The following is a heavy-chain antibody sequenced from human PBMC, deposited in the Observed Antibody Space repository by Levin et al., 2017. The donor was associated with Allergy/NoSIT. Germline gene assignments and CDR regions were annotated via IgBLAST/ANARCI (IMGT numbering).Heavy chain of an antibody. D-gene: IGHD2-15*01. CDR3: ARDWWDLPKSHFDL. J-gene: IGHJ4*02. V-gene: IGHV3-30-3*01. CDR1: GFSFSSYV. Sequence: GESLKISCDASGFSFSSYVFHWVRQAPGKGLGWVAAISYDGSNKYYADSVKGRFTISRDNSKNTVYLQMNSLTAEDRAVYYCARDWWDLPKSHFDLWGQGALVSVSS. CDR2: ISYDGSNK.